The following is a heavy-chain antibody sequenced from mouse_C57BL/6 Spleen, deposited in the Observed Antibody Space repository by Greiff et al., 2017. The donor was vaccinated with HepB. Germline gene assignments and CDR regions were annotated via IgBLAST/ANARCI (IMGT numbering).Heavy chain of an antibody. V-gene: IGHV5-9-1*02. Sequence: VQLKESGEGLVKPGGSLKLSCAASGFTFSSYAMSWVRQTPEKRLEWVAYISSGGDYIYYADTVKGRFTISRDNARNTLYLQMSSLKSEDTAMYYCTRGSSYPDWYFDVWGTGTTVTVSS. CDR1: GFTFSSYA. CDR2: ISSGGDYI. D-gene: IGHD1-1*01. CDR3: TRGSSYPDWYFDV. J-gene: IGHJ1*03.